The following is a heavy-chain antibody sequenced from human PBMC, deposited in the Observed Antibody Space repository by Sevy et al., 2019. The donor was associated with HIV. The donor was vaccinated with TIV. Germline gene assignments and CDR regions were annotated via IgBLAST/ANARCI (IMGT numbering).Heavy chain of an antibody. D-gene: IGHD3-10*01. V-gene: IGHV3-23*01. Sequence: GGSLRLSCAASGFTFSTYDMTWVRQAPGKGLEWVSVISASAGSTYYSVSVKGRFTISRDNSKNTLYLQMNSLRAEDTAVYYCAKDRVSGTYYTGDFDYWGQGTLVTVSS. CDR2: ISASAGST. J-gene: IGHJ4*02. CDR1: GFTFSTYD. CDR3: AKDRVSGTYYTGDFDY.